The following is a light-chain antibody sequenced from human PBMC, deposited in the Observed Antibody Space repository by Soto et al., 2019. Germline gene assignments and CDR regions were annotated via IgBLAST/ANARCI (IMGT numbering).Light chain of an antibody. CDR1: RSNIGSNY. V-gene: IGLV1-47*01. CDR2: KDN. CDR3: AAWADNLNTWV. J-gene: IGLJ3*02. Sequence: QSVLTQPPSASGTPGQRVTISCSGSRSNIGSNYVSWYQQFTGTAPKLLIYKDNQRPSGGPDRFSCSKSGTSASLAISGLRSEDEADYYCAAWADNLNTWVFGGGTKLTVL.